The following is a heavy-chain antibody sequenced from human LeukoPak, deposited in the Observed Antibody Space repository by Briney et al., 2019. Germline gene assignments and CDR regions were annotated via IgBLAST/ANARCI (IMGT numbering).Heavy chain of an antibody. CDR3: ARRLLASESFDY. D-gene: IGHD3-3*01. CDR1: GGTFSGYA. Sequence: GASVKVSCKASGGTFSGYAISWVRQAPGQGLEWMGGIIPIFGTANYAQKFQGRVTITADESTSTAYMELSSLRSEDTAVYYCARRLLASESFDYWGQGTLVTVSS. CDR2: IIPIFGTA. V-gene: IGHV1-69*13. J-gene: IGHJ4*02.